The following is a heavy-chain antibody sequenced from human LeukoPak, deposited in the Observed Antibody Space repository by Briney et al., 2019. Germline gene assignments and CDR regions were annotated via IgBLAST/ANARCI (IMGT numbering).Heavy chain of an antibody. D-gene: IGHD2-15*01. CDR2: IIPIFGTA. CDR1: GGTFSSYA. V-gene: IGHV1-69*06. J-gene: IGHJ3*02. CDR3: AREGYCSGGSCYRGAFDI. Sequence: GASVKVSCKASGGTFSSYAISWVRQAPGQGLEWMGGIIPIFGTANYAQKFQGRVTITADKSTSTAYMELSSLRSEDTAVYYCAREGYCSGGSCYRGAFDIWGQGTMVTVSS.